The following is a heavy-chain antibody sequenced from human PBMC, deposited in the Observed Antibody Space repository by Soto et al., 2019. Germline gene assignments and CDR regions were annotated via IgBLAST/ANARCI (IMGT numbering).Heavy chain of an antibody. CDR1: GDAFSIYA. CDR2: IIPIFGTA. V-gene: IGHV1-69*06. CDR3: AMGITMIVVVIKPSRFDY. J-gene: IGHJ4*02. D-gene: IGHD3-22*01. Sequence: GSSLNVSCKTSGDAFSIYAVSWVRQAPGQGLEWMGGIIPIFGTANYAQKFQGRVTITADKSTSTAYMELSSLRSEDTAVYYCAMGITMIVVVIKPSRFDYWGEGTLVTVSS.